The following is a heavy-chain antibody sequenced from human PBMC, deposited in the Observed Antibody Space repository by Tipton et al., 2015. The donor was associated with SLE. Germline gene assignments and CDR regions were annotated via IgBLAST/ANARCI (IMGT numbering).Heavy chain of an antibody. J-gene: IGHJ3*02. D-gene: IGHD3-10*01. CDR2: IYYSGST. CDR3: ARSSRDAFDI. V-gene: IGHV4-39*07. Sequence: LRLSCTVSGGSISSSSYYWGWIRQPPGKGLEWIGSIYYSGSTYYNPSLKSRVTISVDTSKNQFSLKLSSVTAADTAVYYCARSSRDAFDIWGQGTMVTVSS. CDR1: GGSISSSSYY.